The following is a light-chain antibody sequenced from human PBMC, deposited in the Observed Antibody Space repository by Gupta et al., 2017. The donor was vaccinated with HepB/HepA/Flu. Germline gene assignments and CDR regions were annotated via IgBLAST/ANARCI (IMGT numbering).Light chain of an antibody. CDR3: QQLNSYLWT. V-gene: IGKV1-9*01. CDR2: AAS. J-gene: IGKJ1*01. CDR1: QGISSY. Sequence: IQLTQSPSFLSASVGDRVTITCRASQGISSYLAWYQQKPGKAPKLLIYAASTLQSGVPSRFSGSGYGTEFTLTISSLQPEDFATYYCQQLNSYLWTFGQGTKVEIK.